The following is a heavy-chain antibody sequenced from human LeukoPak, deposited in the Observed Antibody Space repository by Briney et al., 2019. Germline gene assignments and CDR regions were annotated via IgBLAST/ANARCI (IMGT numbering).Heavy chain of an antibody. CDR1: GGSFSGYY. Sequence: SETLSLTCAVYGGSFSGYYWSWIRQPPGKGLEWIGEINHSGSTNYNPSLKSRVTISVDTSKNQFSLKLSSVTAADTAVYYCARHPPGIAAAYNWFDPWGQGTLVTVSS. CDR3: ARHPPGIAAAYNWFDP. D-gene: IGHD6-13*01. CDR2: INHSGST. V-gene: IGHV4-34*01. J-gene: IGHJ5*02.